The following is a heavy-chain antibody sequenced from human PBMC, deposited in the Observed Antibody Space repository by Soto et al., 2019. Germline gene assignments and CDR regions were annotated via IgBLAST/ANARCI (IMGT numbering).Heavy chain of an antibody. Sequence: QVQLQESGPGLVKPSGTLSLTCAVSSGSISGNDWWSWVRQPPGKGLEWIGQIYHTGSTTYNPSLTSRVTISVDKSKNQFSLNLRSVTAADTAFYYCAKTRGYSYGYNAFDIWGQGTMVTVSS. CDR3: AKTRGYSYGYNAFDI. V-gene: IGHV4-4*02. D-gene: IGHD5-18*01. CDR1: SGSISGNDW. CDR2: IYHTGST. J-gene: IGHJ3*02.